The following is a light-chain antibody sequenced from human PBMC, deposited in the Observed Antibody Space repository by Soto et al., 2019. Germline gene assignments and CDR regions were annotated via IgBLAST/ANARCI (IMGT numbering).Light chain of an antibody. V-gene: IGLV1-40*01. CDR1: SSNIGAGYD. CDR3: QSYDSSLNVVV. CDR2: GNS. J-gene: IGLJ2*01. Sequence: QSVLTQSPSVSGAPGQRVTIPCTGSSSNIGAGYDVHWYQQLPGTAPKLLIYGNSNRPSGVPDRFSGSTSGTSASLAITGLQAEDEVDYYCQSYDSSLNVVVFGGGTKLTVL.